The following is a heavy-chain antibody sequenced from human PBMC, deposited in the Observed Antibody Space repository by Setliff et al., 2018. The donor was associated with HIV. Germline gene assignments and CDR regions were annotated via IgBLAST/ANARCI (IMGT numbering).Heavy chain of an antibody. CDR2: IIVNNGNT. CDR3: AREGIGCFSLFEY. J-gene: IGHJ4*02. V-gene: IGHV1-18*01. D-gene: IGHD2-21*01. Sequence: ASVKVSCKASGFIFISYGFSWVRQAPGQGLEWMGWIIVNNGNTNYAQKFQGRVTMTRDASLNTAYMELNILTSDDGAIYYCAREGIGCFSLFEYWGQGTLVTVSS. CDR1: GFIFISYG.